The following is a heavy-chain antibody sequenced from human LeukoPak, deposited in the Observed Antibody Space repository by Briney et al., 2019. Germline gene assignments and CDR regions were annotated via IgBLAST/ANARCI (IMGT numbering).Heavy chain of an antibody. V-gene: IGHV4-31*03. J-gene: IGHJ3*02. D-gene: IGHD5-12*01. CDR1: GGSISSGGYY. Sequence: SETLSLTCTVSGGSISSGGYYWSWIRQHPGKGLEWIGYIYYSGSTYYNPSLKGRVTISVDTSKNQFSLKLSSVTAADTAVYYCARDEATNAFDIWGQRTMVTVSS. CDR3: ARDEATNAFDI. CDR2: IYYSGST.